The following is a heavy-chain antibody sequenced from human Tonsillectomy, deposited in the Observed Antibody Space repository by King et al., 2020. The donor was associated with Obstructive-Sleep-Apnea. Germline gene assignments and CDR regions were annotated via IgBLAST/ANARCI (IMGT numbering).Heavy chain of an antibody. CDR3: AKDPSSVDYGDYGAFDI. Sequence: QLVQSGGGLVQPGGSLRLSCAASGFTFSSYAMSWVRQAPGKGLEWVSAISGSGGSTYYADSVKGRFTISRDNSKNTLYLQMNSLRAEDTAVYYCAKDPSSVDYGDYGAFDIWGQGTMVTVSS. CDR1: GFTFSSYA. D-gene: IGHD4-17*01. V-gene: IGHV3-23*04. CDR2: ISGSGGST. J-gene: IGHJ3*02.